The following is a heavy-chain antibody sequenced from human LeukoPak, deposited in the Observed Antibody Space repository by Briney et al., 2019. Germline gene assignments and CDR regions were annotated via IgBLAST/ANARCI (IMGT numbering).Heavy chain of an antibody. J-gene: IGHJ6*02. V-gene: IGHV1-2*02. CDR1: GYPFTGYY. Sequence: SVKVSCRASGYPFTGYYMHWVRQASGQGLEWMGCINPNSGGTIYAQNLQGRDTMTRDTSISTAYMELSSVSSGDTGVYICARDIGAAPSHYYYGMDVGGQGTTVSVP. CDR2: INPNSGGT. CDR3: ARDIGAAPSHYYYGMDV. D-gene: IGHD6-13*01.